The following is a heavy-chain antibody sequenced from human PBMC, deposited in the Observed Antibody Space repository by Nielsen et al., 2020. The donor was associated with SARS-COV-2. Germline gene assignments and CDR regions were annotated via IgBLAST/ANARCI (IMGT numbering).Heavy chain of an antibody. CDR1: GFTFSSYG. J-gene: IGHJ4*02. CDR2: IWYDGSNK. CDR3: AKSREGVPADLDY. Sequence: GGSLRLSCAASGFTFSSYGMHWVRQAPGKGLEWVAVIWYDGSNKYYADSVKGRFTISRDNSKNTLYLQMNSLRAEDTAVYYCAKSREGVPADLDYWGQGTLVTVSS. V-gene: IGHV3-33*06. D-gene: IGHD2-2*01.